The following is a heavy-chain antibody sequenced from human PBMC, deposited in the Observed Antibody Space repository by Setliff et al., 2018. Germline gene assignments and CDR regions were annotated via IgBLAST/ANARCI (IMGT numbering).Heavy chain of an antibody. V-gene: IGHV1-2*06. J-gene: IGHJ4*02. Sequence: ASVKVSCKASGYTFTGYYMHWVRQAPGQGLEWMGRINANNGGTHYAQKFQGRVTITTDESTSTAYMELSSLRSEDTAVYYCARRRLSGSPHGLDYWGQGTLVTVSS. CDR3: ARRRLSGSPHGLDY. CDR1: GYTFTGYY. D-gene: IGHD1-26*01. CDR2: INANNGGT.